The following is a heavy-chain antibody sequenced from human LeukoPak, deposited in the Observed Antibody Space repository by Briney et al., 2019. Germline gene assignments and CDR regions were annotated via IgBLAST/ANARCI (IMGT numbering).Heavy chain of an antibody. D-gene: IGHD5-18*01. CDR1: GFSLSTSRMR. CDR3: ARTTYSYGAQTLDY. Sequence: SGPTLVNPTQTLTLTCTFSGFSLSTSRMRVSWIRQPPGKALEWLARIDWDDDKLYSTSLKTRLSISKDTSKNQVVLTMTNMDPVDTATYYCARTTYSYGAQTLDYWGQGTLVTVSS. J-gene: IGHJ4*02. CDR2: IDWDDDK. V-gene: IGHV2-70*04.